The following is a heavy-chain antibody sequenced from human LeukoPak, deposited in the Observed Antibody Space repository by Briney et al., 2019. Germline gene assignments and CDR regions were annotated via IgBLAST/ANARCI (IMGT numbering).Heavy chain of an antibody. CDR1: GYTFTSYA. V-gene: IGHV1-18*01. CDR3: ARQYYDFWSGYYRPFDY. J-gene: IGHJ4*02. Sequence: GASVKVSCKASGYTFTSYAMHWVRQAPGQGLEWMGWISAYNGNTNYAQKLQGRVTMTTDTSTSTAYMELRSLRSDDTAVYYCARQYYDFWSGYYRPFDYWGQGTLVTVSS. CDR2: ISAYNGNT. D-gene: IGHD3-3*01.